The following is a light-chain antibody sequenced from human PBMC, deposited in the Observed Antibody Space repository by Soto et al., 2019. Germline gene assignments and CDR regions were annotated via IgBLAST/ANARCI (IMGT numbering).Light chain of an antibody. CDR3: AAWDDSRNGWV. V-gene: IGLV1-44*01. CDR1: SSNIGSNS. CDR2: SNN. J-gene: IGLJ3*02. Sequence: QSVLTQPPSAAGTPGPRGAISCSGNSSNIGSNSVNWYQHLPGTAPKLLVYSNNRRPSGVPDRISGSKSGASASLAFSGRQSEDEAEYFCAAWDDSRNGWVFGVGTKLTVL.